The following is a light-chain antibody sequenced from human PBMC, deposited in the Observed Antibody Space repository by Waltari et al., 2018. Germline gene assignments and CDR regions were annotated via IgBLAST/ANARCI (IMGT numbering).Light chain of an antibody. CDR2: DDT. CDR1: SSHTGAGYG. J-gene: IGLJ1*01. Sequence: QSVLTQPPSVSGAPGQRVTLSCTGSSSHTGAGYGFHLHQQLPGTAPKRLIFDDTNRPSGVPDRFSGSKSGTSASLAITGLQPEDEADYYCQCYDNSMSTDYVFGTGTKVTVL. V-gene: IGLV1-40*01. CDR3: QCYDNSMSTDYV.